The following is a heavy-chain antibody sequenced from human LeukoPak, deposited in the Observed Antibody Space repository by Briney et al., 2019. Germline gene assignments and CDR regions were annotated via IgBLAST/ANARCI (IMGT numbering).Heavy chain of an antibody. D-gene: IGHD2-21*01. CDR2: IIPILGIA. CDR3: ARRGYCGGDCYSDY. V-gene: IGHV1-69*02. J-gene: IGHJ4*02. Sequence: SVKVSCKASGGTFSSYTISWVRQAPGQGLEWMGSIIPILGIANYAQKFQGRVTITADKSTSAAYVELSSLRSEDTAVYYCARRGYCGGDCYSDYWGQGTLVTVSS. CDR1: GGTFSSYT.